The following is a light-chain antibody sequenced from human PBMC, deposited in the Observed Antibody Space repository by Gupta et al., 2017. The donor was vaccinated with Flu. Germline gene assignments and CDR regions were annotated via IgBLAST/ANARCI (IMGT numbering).Light chain of an antibody. CDR1: KIGSKS. CDR3: QVWDRSSDRGV. J-gene: IGLJ3*02. CDR2: DDR. Sequence: SYVLTQPPSVSAAPGQTARSAWGGNKIGSKSVYWYQQPAAQAPVLLVYDDRDRLSGVPASFSGSNSGTTATLTISRVEAGDEADYYCQVWDRSSDRGVFGGGTKLTVL. V-gene: IGLV3-21*02.